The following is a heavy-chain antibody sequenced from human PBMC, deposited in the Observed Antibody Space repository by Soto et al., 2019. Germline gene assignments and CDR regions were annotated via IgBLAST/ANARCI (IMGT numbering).Heavy chain of an antibody. Sequence: SETLSPPCTVSAASVTTTYWSWIRQPPGKGLEWIGYIHSSGNSFYNTSLKSRVTMSGDTSKNQFSLRLTSVTAADTAVSFCARGAGDDATPFDYWGPGTLVTVS. J-gene: IGHJ4*02. D-gene: IGHD3-10*01. V-gene: IGHV4-59*02. CDR1: AASVTTTY. CDR2: IHSSGNS. CDR3: ARGAGDDATPFDY.